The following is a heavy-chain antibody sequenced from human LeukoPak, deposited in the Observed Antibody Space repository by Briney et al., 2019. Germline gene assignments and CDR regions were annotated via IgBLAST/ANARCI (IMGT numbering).Heavy chain of an antibody. V-gene: IGHV3-74*01. CDR3: AKDRAAVADAFDY. CDR1: GFSFSVYW. CDR2: IKTDGSIT. D-gene: IGHD6-19*01. J-gene: IGHJ4*02. Sequence: GGSLRLSCAASGFSFSVYWMHWVRRAPGKGPVWVSRIKTDGSITDYADSVKGRFTISRDNAKNTLYLQMNSLRAEDTAVYYCAKDRAAVADAFDYWGQGTLVTVSS.